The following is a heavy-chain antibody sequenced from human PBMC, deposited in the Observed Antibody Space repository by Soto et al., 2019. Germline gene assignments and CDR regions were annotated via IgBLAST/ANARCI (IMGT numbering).Heavy chain of an antibody. CDR2: INWNGGST. CDR3: ARGYSSGWYY. V-gene: IGHV3-20*04. CDR1: GFSLSNYV. D-gene: IGHD6-19*01. Sequence: LRLSCAASGFSLSNYVMNWVRQAPGKGLEWVSGINWNGGSTGYADSVKGRFTISRDNAKNSLYLQMNSLRAEDTALYYCARGYSSGWYYWGQGTLVTVSS. J-gene: IGHJ4*02.